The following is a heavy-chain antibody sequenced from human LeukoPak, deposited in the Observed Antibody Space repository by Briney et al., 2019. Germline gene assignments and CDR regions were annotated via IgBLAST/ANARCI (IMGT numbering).Heavy chain of an antibody. CDR3: ARPYSSGWDNWFDP. CDR1: GFTFSNYG. J-gene: IGHJ5*02. Sequence: PGGSLRLSCAPSGFTFSNYGMHWVRQAPGKGLEWVAVISYDGANKYYADSVKGRFTISRDNSKNTLYLQMNSLRAEDTAVYYCARPYSSGWDNWFDPWGQGTLVTVSS. V-gene: IGHV3-30*03. D-gene: IGHD6-19*01. CDR2: ISYDGANK.